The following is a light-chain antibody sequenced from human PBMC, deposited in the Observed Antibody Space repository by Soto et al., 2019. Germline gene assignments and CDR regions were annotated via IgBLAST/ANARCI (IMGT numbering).Light chain of an antibody. Sequence: QPVLTQPPSASGSPGQSVTISCTGTTSDVGGYNYVSWYQLHPGKVPKLIISEVNKRPSGVPDRFSGSKSGSTASLTVSGLQAEDEADYYCSSYAGNNNVVFGGGTKVTVL. CDR1: TSDVGGYNY. J-gene: IGLJ2*01. CDR2: EVN. V-gene: IGLV2-8*01. CDR3: SSYAGNNNVV.